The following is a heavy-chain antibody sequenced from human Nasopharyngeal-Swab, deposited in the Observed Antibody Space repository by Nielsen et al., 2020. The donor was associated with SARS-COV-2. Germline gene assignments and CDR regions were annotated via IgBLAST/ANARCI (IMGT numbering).Heavy chain of an antibody. CDR2: IYYGGDIT. D-gene: IGHD6-19*01. V-gene: IGHV3-23*03. CDR3: AKNRDSVAGTPDDAFDI. Sequence: VRQAPGKGLEWVSVIYYGGDITYYADSVKGRFTTSRDNSKNTVHLQTNSLRADDTAIYYCAKNRDSVAGTPDDAFDIWGQGTMVTVSS. J-gene: IGHJ3*02.